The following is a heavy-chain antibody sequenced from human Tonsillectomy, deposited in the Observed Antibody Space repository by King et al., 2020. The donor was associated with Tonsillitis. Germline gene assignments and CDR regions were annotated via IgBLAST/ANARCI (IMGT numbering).Heavy chain of an antibody. CDR2: IYYSGST. Sequence: LQLQESGPGLVKPSETLSLTCTVSGGSISSSSYYWGWIRQPPGKGLEWIGSIYYSGSTYYNPSLKSRVTISVDTSKNQFPLKLSSVTAADTAVYYCARRRYGSSEYYFDYWGQGTLVTVSS. CDR3: ARRRYGSSEYYFDY. J-gene: IGHJ4*02. D-gene: IGHD3-10*01. V-gene: IGHV4-39*01. CDR1: GGSISSSSYY.